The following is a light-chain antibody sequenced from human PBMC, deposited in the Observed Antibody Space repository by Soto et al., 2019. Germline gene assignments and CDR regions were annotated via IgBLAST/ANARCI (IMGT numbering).Light chain of an antibody. CDR2: GAS. J-gene: IGKJ4*01. CDR3: QQANSFPLT. CDR1: QSVSSN. Sequence: RGMIQYPTTPALSPGERVTLSRRASQSVSSNLAWYQQKVGQAPRLLIYGASTRATGIPARFSGSGSGTEFTLTITSLQPEDFATYYCQQANSFPLTFGGGTKVDI. V-gene: IGKV3-15*01.